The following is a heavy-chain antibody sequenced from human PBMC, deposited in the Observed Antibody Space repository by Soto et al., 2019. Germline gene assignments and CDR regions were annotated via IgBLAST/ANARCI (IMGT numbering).Heavy chain of an antibody. J-gene: IGHJ4*02. CDR1: GGTFSRHA. D-gene: IGHD3-22*01. CDR3: ARGWGYDSNDYYYAY. Sequence: QVQLVQSGAEVRKPGSSVKVSCKASGGTFSRHAISWVRQAPGQGLEWMGGIIPIFGTANHAQKFQGRVTIFADESTSKVYMELSSLRSEDTAMYYCARGWGYDSNDYYYAYWGQGTLVIVSS. V-gene: IGHV1-69*01. CDR2: IIPIFGTA.